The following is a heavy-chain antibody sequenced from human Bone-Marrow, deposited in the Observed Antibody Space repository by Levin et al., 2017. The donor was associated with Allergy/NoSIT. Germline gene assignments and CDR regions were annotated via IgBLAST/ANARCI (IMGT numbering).Heavy chain of an antibody. V-gene: IGHV3-23*01. D-gene: IGHD2-21*01. Sequence: GESLKISCTASGFVFGPYAMSWVRQAPGKGLEWVASLTGSGGTIYYADSVKGRFIISRDNSKSTLYLQMNALGVQDTAIYYCAKRAYSVSEHPCDCWGQGTLVAVTA. J-gene: IGHJ4*02. CDR3: AKRAYSVSEHPCDC. CDR2: LTGSGGTI. CDR1: GFVFGPYA.